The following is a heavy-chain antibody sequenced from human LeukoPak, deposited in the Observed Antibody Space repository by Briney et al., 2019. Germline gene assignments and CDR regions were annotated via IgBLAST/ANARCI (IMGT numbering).Heavy chain of an antibody. CDR2: IYPGDSDT. CDR1: GYSLTSYW. CDR3: ARSSDFWSGYPKAPYYYYYMDV. Sequence: GESLKISCKGSGYSLTSYWIGWVRQMPGKGLEWMGIIYPGDSDTRYSPSFQGQVTISADKSISTAYLQWSSLKASDTAMYYCARSSDFWSGYPKAPYYYYYMDVWGKGTTVTVSS. V-gene: IGHV5-51*01. J-gene: IGHJ6*03. D-gene: IGHD3-3*01.